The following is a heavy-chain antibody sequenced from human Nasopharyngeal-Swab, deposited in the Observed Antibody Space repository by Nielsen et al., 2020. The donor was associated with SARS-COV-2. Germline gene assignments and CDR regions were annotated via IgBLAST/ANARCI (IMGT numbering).Heavy chain of an antibody. D-gene: IGHD2-15*01. J-gene: IGHJ1*01. CDR3: ASHCSGGSCYSFWYFQH. CDR1: GFTFRNYA. CDR2: IYSGGST. Sequence: GESLKISCAASGFTFRNYAMTWVRQAPGKRLEWVSVIYSGGSTYYADSVKGRFTISRDNSKNTLYLQMNSLRAEDTAVYYCASHCSGGSCYSFWYFQHWGQGTLVTVSS. V-gene: IGHV3-53*01.